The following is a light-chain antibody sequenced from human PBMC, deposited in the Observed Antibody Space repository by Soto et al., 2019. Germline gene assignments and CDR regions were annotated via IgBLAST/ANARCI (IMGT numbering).Light chain of an antibody. CDR3: QQYGSSPSWT. CDR1: QSVSSSY. J-gene: IGKJ1*01. Sequence: EIVSTQSPGTLSLSPGERATLSCRASQSVSSSYLAWYQQKPGQAPRLLIYGASSRATVIPDRFSGSGSGTDFTLTISRLEPEDFAVYYCQQYGSSPSWTFGQGTKVDIK. V-gene: IGKV3-20*01. CDR2: GAS.